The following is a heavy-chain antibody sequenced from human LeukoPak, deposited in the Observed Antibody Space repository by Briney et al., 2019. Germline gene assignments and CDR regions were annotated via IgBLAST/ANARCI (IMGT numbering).Heavy chain of an antibody. Sequence: GESLKISCKGSGYSFTSYWIGWVRQMPGKRLEWMGVIYPGHSDTRYSPSVQGQVTISADKSIRTAYLQWSSLKASDTAMYYCARQSPQYSGSYWSFDYWGQGTLVTVSS. D-gene: IGHD1-26*01. J-gene: IGHJ4*02. CDR1: GYSFTSYW. V-gene: IGHV5-51*01. CDR2: IYPGHSDT. CDR3: ARQSPQYSGSYWSFDY.